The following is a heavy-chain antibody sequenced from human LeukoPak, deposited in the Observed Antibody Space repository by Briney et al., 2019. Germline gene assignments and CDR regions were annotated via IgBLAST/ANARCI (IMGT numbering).Heavy chain of an antibody. CDR1: GFSLSTSGVG. Sequence: SGPTLVNPTQTLTLTCTFSGFSLSTSGVGVGWIRQPPGKALEWLALIYWNDDKRYSPSLKSRLTITKDTSKNQVVLTMTNMDPVDTATYYCAHGKPDYSSSCFDYWGQGTLVTVSS. J-gene: IGHJ4*02. D-gene: IGHD6-6*01. CDR2: IYWNDDK. CDR3: AHGKPDYSSSCFDY. V-gene: IGHV2-5*01.